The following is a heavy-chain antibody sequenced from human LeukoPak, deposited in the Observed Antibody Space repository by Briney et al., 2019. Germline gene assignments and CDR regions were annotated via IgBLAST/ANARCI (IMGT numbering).Heavy chain of an antibody. V-gene: IGHV3-30*04. Sequence: PGGSLRLSCAASGFTFSSFAMHWVRQAPGKGLEWVAVISLNGGDTNYAGSVKGRFTISRDNSKNTLYLQKNSLRAEDTAVYYCARDPTTRSNRAQFYSDYWGQGTLVIVS. J-gene: IGHJ4*02. CDR2: ISLNGGDT. D-gene: IGHD4-17*01. CDR3: ARDPTTRSNRAQFYSDY. CDR1: GFTFSSFA.